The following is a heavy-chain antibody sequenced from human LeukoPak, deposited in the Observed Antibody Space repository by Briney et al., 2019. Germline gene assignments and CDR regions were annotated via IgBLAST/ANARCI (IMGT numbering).Heavy chain of an antibody. D-gene: IGHD6-19*01. V-gene: IGHV1-2*02. J-gene: IGHJ5*02. CDR2: INPNSGGT. CDR3: ARGAGGSGWYSYNNWFDP. CDR1: GYTFTGYY. Sequence: ASVKVSCKASGYTFTGYYMHWVRQAPGQGLEWMGWINPNSGGTNYAQKFQGRVTMTRGTSISTAYMELSRLRSDDTAVYYCARGAGGSGWYSYNNWFDPWGQGTLVTVSS.